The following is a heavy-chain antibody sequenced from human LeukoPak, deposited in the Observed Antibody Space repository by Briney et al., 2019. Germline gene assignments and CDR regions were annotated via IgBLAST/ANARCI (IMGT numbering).Heavy chain of an antibody. CDR3: AKVPLDGSRSYYNPYYFDY. D-gene: IGHD3-10*01. J-gene: IGHJ4*02. CDR1: GFTFSSYA. V-gene: IGHV3-23*01. Sequence: PGGSLRLSCAASGFTFSSYAMSWVRQAPGKGLEWVSAISGSGGSTYYADSVKGRFTISRDNSKNTLYLQMDSLRAEDTAVYYCAKVPLDGSRSYYNPYYFDYWGQGTLVTVSS. CDR2: ISGSGGST.